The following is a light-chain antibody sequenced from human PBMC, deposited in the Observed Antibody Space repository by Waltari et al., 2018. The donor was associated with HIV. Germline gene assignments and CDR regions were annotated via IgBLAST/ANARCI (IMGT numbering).Light chain of an antibody. CDR3: HQYFSTPQT. J-gene: IGKJ1*01. Sequence: VMTQSPDSLAVSLGERATINCKSSQSLFYSSNNKNYLALYQQKPGQPPKLLIHWASTRISGVPDRFSGSGSATEFTLTIRSLQAEDVAVYYCHQYFSTPQTFGQGTKVEVK. V-gene: IGKV4-1*01. CDR1: QSLFYSSNNKNY. CDR2: WAS.